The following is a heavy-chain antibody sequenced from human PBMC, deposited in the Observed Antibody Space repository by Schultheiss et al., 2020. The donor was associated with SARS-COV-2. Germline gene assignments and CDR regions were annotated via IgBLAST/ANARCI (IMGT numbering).Heavy chain of an antibody. CDR1: GFTFSSYS. V-gene: IGHV3-21*01. D-gene: IGHD3-3*01. CDR3: ARDPASYYDFWSGYVIGYGMDV. CDR2: ISSSSSYI. Sequence: GESLKISCAASGFTFSSYSMNWVRQAPGKGLEWVSSISSSSSYIYYADSVKGRFTISRDNAKNSLYLQMNSLRAEDTAVYYCARDPASYYDFWSGYVIGYGMDVWGQGTTVTVSS. J-gene: IGHJ6*02.